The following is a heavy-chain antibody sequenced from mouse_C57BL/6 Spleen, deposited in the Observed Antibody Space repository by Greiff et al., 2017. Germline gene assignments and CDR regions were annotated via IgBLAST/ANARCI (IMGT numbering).Heavy chain of an antibody. Sequence: VHVKQSVAELVRPGASVKLSCTASGFNIKNTYMHWVKQRPEQGLEWIGRIDPANGNTKYAPKFQGKATITADTSSNTAYLQLSSLTSEDTAIYYCAPYYGSRDWYFDVWGTGTTVTVSS. CDR1: GFNIKNTY. J-gene: IGHJ1*03. CDR2: IDPANGNT. D-gene: IGHD1-1*01. CDR3: APYYGSRDWYFDV. V-gene: IGHV14-3*01.